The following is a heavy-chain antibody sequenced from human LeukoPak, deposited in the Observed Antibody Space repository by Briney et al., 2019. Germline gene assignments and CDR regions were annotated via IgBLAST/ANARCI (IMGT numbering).Heavy chain of an antibody. D-gene: IGHD2-2*01. J-gene: IGHJ4*02. CDR2: IKSKTDGGTT. CDR3: TTDQQRYCSSTSCSPPYDY. CDR1: GFTFSNAW. V-gene: IGHV3-15*01. Sequence: KPGGSLRLSRAASGFTFSNAWMSSVSQAPRKGLELVGRIKSKTDGGTTDYDAPVKGRFTISRDDSKITLYLSMNSLNTEDTAVYYCTTDQQRYCSSTSCSPPYDYWGQGTLVTVSS.